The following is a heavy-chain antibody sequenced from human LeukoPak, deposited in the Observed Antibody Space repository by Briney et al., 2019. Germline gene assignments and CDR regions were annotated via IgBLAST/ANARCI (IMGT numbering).Heavy chain of an antibody. V-gene: IGHV1-2*02. Sequence: ASVKVSCKASGYTFTSYYMHWVRQAPGQGLEWMGWINPNSGGTNYAQKFQGRVTMTRDTSISTAYMELSRLRSDDTAVYYCARGEWDSSGWYYFDYWGQGTLVTVSS. J-gene: IGHJ4*02. D-gene: IGHD6-19*01. CDR2: INPNSGGT. CDR1: GYTFTSYY. CDR3: ARGEWDSSGWYYFDY.